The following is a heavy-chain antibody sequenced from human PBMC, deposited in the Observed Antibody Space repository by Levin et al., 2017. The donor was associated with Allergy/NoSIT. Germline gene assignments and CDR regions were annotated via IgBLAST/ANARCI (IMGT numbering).Heavy chain of an antibody. Sequence: GGSLRLSCAASGFTFSSYGMHWVRQAPGKGLEWVAVISYDGSNKYYADSVKGRFTISRDNSKNTLYLQMNSLRAEDTAVYYCASGIRGYSYGNPDYWGQGTLVTVSS. D-gene: IGHD5-18*01. CDR1: GFTFSSYG. CDR2: ISYDGSNK. V-gene: IGHV3-30*03. J-gene: IGHJ4*02. CDR3: ASGIRGYSYGNPDY.